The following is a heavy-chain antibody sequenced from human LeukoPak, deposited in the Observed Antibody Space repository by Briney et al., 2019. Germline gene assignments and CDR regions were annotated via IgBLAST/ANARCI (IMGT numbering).Heavy chain of an antibody. CDR3: SASKQLWLRGLFDY. CDR1: GDSISTYY. D-gene: IGHD5-18*01. Sequence: SETLSLTCSVSGDSISTYYWSWIRQPPGKALECIGYVYYSGSTDYNPSIKSRVTTSVDTYKNQFSLNLNSVTAADTAVYYCSASKQLWLRGLFDYWGQGTLVTVST. J-gene: IGHJ4*02. CDR2: VYYSGST. V-gene: IGHV4-59*01.